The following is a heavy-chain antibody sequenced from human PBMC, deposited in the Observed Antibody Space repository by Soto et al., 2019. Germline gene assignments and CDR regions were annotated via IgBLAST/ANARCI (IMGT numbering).Heavy chain of an antibody. CDR3: AKDLYRWFGELLSTDAFDI. Sequence: GGSLRLSCAASGFTFSSYAMSWVRQAPGKGLEWVSAISGSGGSTYYADSVKGRFTISRDNSKNTLYLQMNSLRAEDTAVYYCAKDLYRWFGELLSTDAFDIWGQGTMVTVSS. CDR2: ISGSGGST. V-gene: IGHV3-23*01. CDR1: GFTFSSYA. J-gene: IGHJ3*02. D-gene: IGHD3-10*01.